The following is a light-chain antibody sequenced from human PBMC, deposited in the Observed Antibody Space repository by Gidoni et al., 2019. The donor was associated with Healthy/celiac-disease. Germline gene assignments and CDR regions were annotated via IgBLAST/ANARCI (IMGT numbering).Light chain of an antibody. CDR1: SSDVGGYNY. Sequence: QSALTQPAYVSGSPGQSITISCTGTSSDVGGYNYVTWYQQTPGKAPKLMIYDVINRPAGVSNRFSGSKSGNTASLTISVLQAEDEADYYCSSYTSSSTWVFGGGTKLTVL. CDR3: SSYTSSSTWV. J-gene: IGLJ3*02. V-gene: IGLV2-14*03. CDR2: DVI.